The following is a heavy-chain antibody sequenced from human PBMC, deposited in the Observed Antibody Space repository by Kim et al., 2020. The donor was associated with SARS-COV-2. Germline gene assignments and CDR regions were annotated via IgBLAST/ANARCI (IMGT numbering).Heavy chain of an antibody. CDR2: ISSSGSTI. CDR3: ARDRFSAHIAVAGIDYYYYGVDV. CDR1: GFTFSSYE. D-gene: IGHD6-19*01. J-gene: IGHJ6*02. V-gene: IGHV3-48*03. Sequence: GSLRLSCAASGFTFSSYEMNWVRQAPGKGLEWVSYISSSGSTIYYADSVKGRFTISRDNAKNSLYLQMNSLRAEDTAVYYCARDRFSAHIAVAGIDYYYYGVDVWGQGTTVTVSS.